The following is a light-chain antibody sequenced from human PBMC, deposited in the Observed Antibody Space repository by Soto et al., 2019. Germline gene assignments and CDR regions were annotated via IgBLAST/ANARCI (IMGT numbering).Light chain of an antibody. CDR1: QSVSSY. Sequence: EIVLTQSPATLSLSPGERATLSCRASQSVSSYLAWYQRKPGQAPRLLIYDASTRATGIPARFSGSGSGTDFTLTISSLEPADFAVYYCQQRSNWPPEGTFGQGTKLEIK. V-gene: IGKV3-11*01. CDR2: DAS. CDR3: QQRSNWPPEGT. J-gene: IGKJ2*01.